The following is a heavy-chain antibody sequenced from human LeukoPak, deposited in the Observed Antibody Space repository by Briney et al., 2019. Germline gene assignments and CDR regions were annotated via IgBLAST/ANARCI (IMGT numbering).Heavy chain of an antibody. Sequence: PGGSLRLSCAASGLTFSGFGIYWVRQAPGKGLEWVAVISSDGSNKYYADSVKGRFTISRDNSKNTLYLQMNSLRAEDTAVYYCARPYYYDSGGNYWGQGSLVTVSS. D-gene: IGHD3-22*01. V-gene: IGHV3-30*03. J-gene: IGHJ4*02. CDR3: ARPYYYDSGGNY. CDR2: ISSDGSNK. CDR1: GLTFSGFG.